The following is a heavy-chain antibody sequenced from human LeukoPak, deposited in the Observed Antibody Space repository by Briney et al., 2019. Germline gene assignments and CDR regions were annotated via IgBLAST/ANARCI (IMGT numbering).Heavy chain of an antibody. CDR2: ISGSDGST. V-gene: IGHV3-23*01. J-gene: IGHJ1*01. CDR3: AKVARGQQQTYFQH. D-gene: IGHD6-13*01. Sequence: AXXWVRQAPGKGLEGVSAISGSDGSTYYADSVKGRFTISRDNSKNTLYLQMNSLRAEDTAVYYCAKVARGQQQTYFQHWGQGTLVTVSS. CDR1: A.